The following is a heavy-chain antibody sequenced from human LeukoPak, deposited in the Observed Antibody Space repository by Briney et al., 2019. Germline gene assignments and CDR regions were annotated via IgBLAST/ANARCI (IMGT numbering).Heavy chain of an antibody. D-gene: IGHD3-22*01. CDR1: GFSVSSHG. CDR3: AKDDYYYEIGY. V-gene: IGHV3-33*06. J-gene: IGHJ4*02. CDR2: IWSDGSNK. Sequence: GGSLRLSCAASGFSVSSHGMHWVRQAPGKGLEWVAVIWSDGSNKYYADSVKGRFTTSRDNSKNTWYLQMNSLRAEDTAMYYCAKDDYYYEIGYWGQGTLVTVSS.